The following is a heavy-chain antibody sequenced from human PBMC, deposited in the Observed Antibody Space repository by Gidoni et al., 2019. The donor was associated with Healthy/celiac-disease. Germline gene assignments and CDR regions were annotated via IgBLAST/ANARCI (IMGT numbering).Heavy chain of an antibody. CDR2: INHSGST. CDR1: GGSFSGYY. D-gene: IGHD3-10*01. J-gene: IGHJ5*02. Sequence: QVQLQQWGAGLLKPSETLSLTCAVYGGSFSGYYWSWIRQPPGKGLEWIGEINHSGSTNYNPSLKSRVTISVDTSKNQFSLKLSSVTAADTAVYYCARGLVVYYYGSGSYSSWGQGTLVTVSS. CDR3: ARGLVVYYYGSGSYSS. V-gene: IGHV4-34*01.